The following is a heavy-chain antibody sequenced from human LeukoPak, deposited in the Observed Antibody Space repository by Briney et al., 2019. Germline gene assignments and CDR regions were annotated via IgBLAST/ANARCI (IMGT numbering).Heavy chain of an antibody. D-gene: IGHD3-10*01. CDR3: ARVATMVRGTHTLNWFDP. CDR1: GGSISSGGYY. Sequence: SETLSLTCTVSGGSISSGGYYWSWIRQHPGKGLEWIGYIYYSGSTYYNPSLKSRVTISVDTSKNQFSLKLSSVTAADTAVYYCARVATMVRGTHTLNWFDPWGQGTLVTVSS. CDR2: IYYSGST. J-gene: IGHJ5*02. V-gene: IGHV4-31*03.